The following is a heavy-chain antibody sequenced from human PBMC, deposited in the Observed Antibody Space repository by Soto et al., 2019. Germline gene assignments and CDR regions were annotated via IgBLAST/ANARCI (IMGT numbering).Heavy chain of an antibody. CDR2: ISSDGHHQ. CDR1: GFTFNDYA. J-gene: IGHJ4*02. D-gene: IGHD3-22*01. V-gene: IGHV3-30*03. CDR3: SRGAYYAQSSGLHADY. Sequence: GGSLRLSCATSGFTFNDYAMYWVRQAPGQGLEWVAMISSDGHHQFYVDNLRGRFTVSRDNSKNTLFLQMNSLRPEDTAVYYCSRGAYYAQSSGLHADYWGPGTVVTVSS.